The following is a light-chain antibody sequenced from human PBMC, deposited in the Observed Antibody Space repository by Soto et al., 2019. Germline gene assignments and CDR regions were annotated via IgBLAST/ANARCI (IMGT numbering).Light chain of an antibody. V-gene: IGKV3-20*01. CDR2: GAS. Sequence: EIVLTQSPGTLSLSPGERATLSCRASQSVSSSFLAWYQQKPGQAPRLLIYGASSRATGIPDRFSGSGSGTDFTLPISRLEPEDFAVYYCQQYDSSPWPFGQGTKVEIK. CDR3: QQYDSSPWP. CDR1: QSVSSSF. J-gene: IGKJ1*01.